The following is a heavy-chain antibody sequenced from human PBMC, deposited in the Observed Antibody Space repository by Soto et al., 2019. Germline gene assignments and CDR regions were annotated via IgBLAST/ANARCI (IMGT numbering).Heavy chain of an antibody. CDR2: IYWDDDK. J-gene: IGHJ3*02. CDR3: AHRRSWLVQGGEAFDI. V-gene: IGHV2-5*08. Sequence: TLSLTCSVSGGSISSYYWSWIRQPPGKALEWLALIYWDDDKRYSPSLKSRLTITKDTSKNQVVLTMTNMDPVDTATYYCAHRRSWLVQGGEAFDIWGQGTMVTVSS. D-gene: IGHD6-19*01. CDR1: GGSISSYYW.